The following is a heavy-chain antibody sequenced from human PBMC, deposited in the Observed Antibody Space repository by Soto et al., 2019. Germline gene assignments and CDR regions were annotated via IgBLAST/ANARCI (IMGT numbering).Heavy chain of an antibody. V-gene: IGHV3-48*02. CDR3: ARSVEGHFDY. CDR2: ITSDTNTR. J-gene: IGHJ4*02. Sequence: EVQLVESGGGLVQPGGSLRLSCAASGFPFSIYSMNWVRQAPGKGLEWSSYITSDTNTRKYADSVKGRFTISRDNAKNLVYLQMNSLRDEDTAVYFCARSVEGHFDYWGQGTVVTVSS. D-gene: IGHD6-19*01. CDR1: GFPFSIYS.